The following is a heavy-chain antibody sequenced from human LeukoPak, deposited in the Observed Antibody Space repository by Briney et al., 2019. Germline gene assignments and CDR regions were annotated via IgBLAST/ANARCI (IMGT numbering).Heavy chain of an antibody. D-gene: IGHD6-6*01. Sequence: GGSLRLSCAASGFTFSSYAMSWVRQAPGKGLEWVSAISGTVGSTYYADSVKGRFTISRDNSKYTLYLQMNSLRAEDTAVYYCAKHCDSSSIRPIDYWGQGTLVTVSS. V-gene: IGHV3-23*01. CDR3: AKHCDSSSIRPIDY. CDR2: ISGTVGST. CDR1: GFTFSSYA. J-gene: IGHJ4*02.